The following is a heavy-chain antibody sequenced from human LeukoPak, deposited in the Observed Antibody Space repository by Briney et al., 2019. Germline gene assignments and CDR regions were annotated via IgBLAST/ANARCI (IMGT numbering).Heavy chain of an antibody. J-gene: IGHJ4*02. CDR1: GFTFSSTA. CDR3: AKDRRLPWDYFDS. D-gene: IGHD5-12*01. Sequence: GGSLRLSCVGSGFTFSSTAMSWVRQAPNKGLEWVSAISSPSDTIYYANSVKGRFTISRDNSKNTLYLQMNSLRAEDTAIYYCAKDRRLPWDYFDSWGQGTLVTVSS. V-gene: IGHV3-23*01. CDR2: ISSPSDTI.